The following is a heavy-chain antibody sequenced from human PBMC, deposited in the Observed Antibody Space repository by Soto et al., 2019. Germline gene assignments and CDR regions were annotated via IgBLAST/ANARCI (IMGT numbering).Heavy chain of an antibody. V-gene: IGHV3-30*18. J-gene: IGHJ6*03. D-gene: IGHD1-20*01. CDR1: GFTFSSYG. CDR3: AKPPRGYNWNYAYYMDV. CDR2: ISYDGSNK. Sequence: PGGSLRLSCAASGFTFSSYGMHWVRQAPGKGLEWVAVISYDGSNKYYADSVKGRFTISRDNSKNTLYLQMNSLRAEDTAVYYCAKPPRGYNWNYAYYMDVWGKGTTVTVSS.